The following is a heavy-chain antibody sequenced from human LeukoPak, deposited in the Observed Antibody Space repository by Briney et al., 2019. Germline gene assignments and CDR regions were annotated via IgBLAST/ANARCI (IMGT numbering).Heavy chain of an antibody. Sequence: GGSPRLSCAASGFTFSSYGMHWVRQAPGKGLEWVAVIWYDGSNKYYADSVKGRFTISRDNSKNTLYLQVNSLRAEDTAVYYCARVAVAGRLLAYYFDYWGQGTLVTVSS. J-gene: IGHJ4*02. CDR1: GFTFSSYG. CDR2: IWYDGSNK. V-gene: IGHV3-33*01. D-gene: IGHD6-19*01. CDR3: ARVAVAGRLLAYYFDY.